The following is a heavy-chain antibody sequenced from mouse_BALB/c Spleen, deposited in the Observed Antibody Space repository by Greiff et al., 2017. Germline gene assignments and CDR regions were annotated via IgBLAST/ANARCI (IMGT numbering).Heavy chain of an antibody. CDR1: GFSLTSYG. CDR2: IWAGGST. J-gene: IGHJ3*01. V-gene: IGHV2-9*02. Sequence: QVHVKQSGPGLVAPSQSLSITCTVSGFSLTSYGVHWVRQPPGKGLEWLGVIWAGGSTNYNSALMSRLSISKDNSKSQVFLKMNSLQTDDTAMYYCARETRFAYWGQGTLVTVSA. CDR3: ARETRFAY.